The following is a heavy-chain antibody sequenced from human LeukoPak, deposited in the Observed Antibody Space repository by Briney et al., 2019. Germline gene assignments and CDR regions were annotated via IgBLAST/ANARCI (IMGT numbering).Heavy chain of an antibody. J-gene: IGHJ6*02. Sequence: SQTLSLTCTVSGGSISSGSYYWSWIRQPAGKGLEWIGRIYTSGSTNYNPSLKSRVTISVDTSKNQFSLKLSSVTAADTAVYYCARTYYDFWSGYYPASTTNYGMDVWGQGTTVTVSS. CDR3: ARTYYDFWSGYYPASTTNYGMDV. CDR1: GGSISSGSYY. V-gene: IGHV4-61*02. D-gene: IGHD3-3*01. CDR2: IYTSGST.